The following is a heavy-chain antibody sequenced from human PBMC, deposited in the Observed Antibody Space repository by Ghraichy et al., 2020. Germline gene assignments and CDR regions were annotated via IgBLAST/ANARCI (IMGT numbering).Heavy chain of an antibody. J-gene: IGHJ4*02. Sequence: SETLSLTCAISGDSVSRDRAAWNWIRQSPSRGLEWLGRTYYRSKWYNYYAVSVKSRMTINPDTSKNQFSLQLDSVTPEDTAVYYCGRGSPYFDNWGQGTLVTVSS. V-gene: IGHV6-1*01. CDR1: GDSVSRDRAA. CDR2: TYYRSKWYN. D-gene: IGHD3-10*01. CDR3: GRGSPYFDN.